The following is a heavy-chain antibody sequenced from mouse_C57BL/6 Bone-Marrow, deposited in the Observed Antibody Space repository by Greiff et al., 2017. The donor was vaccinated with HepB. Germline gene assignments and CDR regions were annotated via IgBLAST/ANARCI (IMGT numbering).Heavy chain of an antibody. V-gene: IGHV1-81*01. Sequence: QVQLKESGAELARPGASVKLSCKASGYTFTSYGISWVKQSTGQGLEWIGEIYPRSGNTYYNEKFKGKATLTADKSSSTAYMELRSLTSEDSAVYFCAKKADGYYGYFDVWGTGTTVTVSS. CDR2: IYPRSGNT. J-gene: IGHJ1*03. CDR1: GYTFTSYG. D-gene: IGHD2-3*01. CDR3: AKKADGYYGYFDV.